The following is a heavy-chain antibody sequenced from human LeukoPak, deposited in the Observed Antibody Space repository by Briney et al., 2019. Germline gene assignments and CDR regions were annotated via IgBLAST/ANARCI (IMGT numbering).Heavy chain of an antibody. CDR2: ISSGGSDT. CDR1: GFTFTHFG. V-gene: IGHV3-30*02. D-gene: IGHD3-16*01. Sequence: GGSLRLSCAASGFTFTHFGMHWVRLPPGKGLEWVAFISSGGSDTYYADSARGRFTISRDNSKNTLFLQMDSVRSDDTAMYFCVKGGVVPTFPNFDDWGQGTLVHVSS. J-gene: IGHJ4*01. CDR3: VKGGVVPTFPNFDD.